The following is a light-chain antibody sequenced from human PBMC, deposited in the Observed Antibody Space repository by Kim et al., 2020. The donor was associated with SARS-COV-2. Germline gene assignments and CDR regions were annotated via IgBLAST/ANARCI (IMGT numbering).Light chain of an antibody. V-gene: IGLV1-47*01. CDR3: AAWDDSLSGPV. J-gene: IGLJ3*02. CDR2: RNN. Sequence: QSVLTQPPSASGTPGQRVTISCSGSSSNIGSNYVYWYQQLPGTAPKLLIYRNNQRPSGVPDRFSGSKSGTSASLAISGLPSEDEADYYCAAWDDSLSGPVFGGGTQLTVL. CDR1: SSNIGSNY.